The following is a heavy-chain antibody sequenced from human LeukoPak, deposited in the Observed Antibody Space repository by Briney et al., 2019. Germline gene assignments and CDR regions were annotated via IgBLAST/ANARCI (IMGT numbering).Heavy chain of an antibody. CDR2: INPNSGGT. J-gene: IGHJ4*02. V-gene: IGHV1-2*02. Sequence: ASVKVSCKASGYTFTGYYMHWVRQAPGQGLEWMGWINPNSGGTNYAQKFQGRVTMPRDTSISTAYMELSRLRSDDTAVYYCARAYCTNGVCYGIRFDYWGQGTLVTVSS. D-gene: IGHD2-8*01. CDR1: GYTFTGYY. CDR3: ARAYCTNGVCYGIRFDY.